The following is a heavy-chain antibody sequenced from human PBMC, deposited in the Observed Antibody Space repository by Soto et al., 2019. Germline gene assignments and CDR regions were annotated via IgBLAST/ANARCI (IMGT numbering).Heavy chain of an antibody. V-gene: IGHV6-1*01. D-gene: IGHD2-2*01. CDR1: GDSVSSNSAA. J-gene: IGHJ6*02. CDR3: AREEPAAIPYYYYGMDV. Sequence: KQSQTLSLTCAISGDSVSSNSAAWNWIRQSPSRGLEWLGRTYYRSKWYNDYAVSVKSRITINPDTSKNQFSLQLNSVTPEDTAVYYCAREEPAAIPYYYYGMDVWGQGTTVTVSS. CDR2: TYYRSKWYN.